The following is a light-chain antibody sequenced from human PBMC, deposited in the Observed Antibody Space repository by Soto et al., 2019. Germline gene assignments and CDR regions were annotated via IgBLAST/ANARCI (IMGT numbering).Light chain of an antibody. CDR2: EVS. J-gene: IGLJ1*01. CDR1: SSDVGSYNF. V-gene: IGLV2-23*02. CDR3: SSHAGGSTFSYV. Sequence: QSALTQPASVSGSPGQSITISCTGTSSDVGSYNFVSWYQQHPGKAPKLTIYEVSMRPSGISNRFSGSKSGNTASLTIPGLQAEVEADYSCSSHAGGSTFSYVFGPGTKLTVL.